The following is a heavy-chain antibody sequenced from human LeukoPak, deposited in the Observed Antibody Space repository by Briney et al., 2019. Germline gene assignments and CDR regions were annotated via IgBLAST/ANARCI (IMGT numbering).Heavy chain of an antibody. CDR2: ISYDGSNK. V-gene: IGHV3-30*03. CDR3: ARSSVAVADPNWFDP. CDR1: AVTINMHW. J-gene: IGHJ5*02. D-gene: IGHD6-19*01. Sequence: GGSLRLSCIGSAVTINMHWMSWVRQAPGKGLEWVAVISYDGSNKHYADSVKGRFTTSRDNSKNTLYLQMNSLRAEDTAVYYCARSSVAVADPNWFDPWGQGTLVTVSS.